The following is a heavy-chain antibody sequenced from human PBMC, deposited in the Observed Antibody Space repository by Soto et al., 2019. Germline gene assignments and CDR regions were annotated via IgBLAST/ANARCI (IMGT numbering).Heavy chain of an antibody. CDR1: GYTSTGHY. J-gene: IGHJ4*02. CDR3: GRGRSGQIVVFY. D-gene: IGHD1-26*01. CDR2: IGPESGAT. V-gene: IGHV1-2*02. Sequence: ASVKVSCKASGYTSTGHYIHWVRQAPEQGPEWMGGIGPESGATRYAQKFQGRVTMTRDTSITTVYMELKNLSPDDTAVYYCGRGRSGQIVVFYWGQGTPVTVSS.